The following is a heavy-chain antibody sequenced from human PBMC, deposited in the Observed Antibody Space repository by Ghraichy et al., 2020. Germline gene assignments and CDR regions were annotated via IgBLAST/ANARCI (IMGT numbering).Heavy chain of an antibody. D-gene: IGHD6-6*01. CDR3: ASEYSSSPGYFDY. V-gene: IGHV4-4*02. J-gene: IGHJ4*02. CDR2: IYHSGST. CDR1: GGSISSSNW. Sequence: SETLSLTCAVSGGSISSSNWWSWVRQPPGKGLEWIGEIYHSGSTNYNPSLKSRVTISVDKSKNQFSLKLSSVTAADTAVYYCASEYSSSPGYFDYWGQGTLGTVSS.